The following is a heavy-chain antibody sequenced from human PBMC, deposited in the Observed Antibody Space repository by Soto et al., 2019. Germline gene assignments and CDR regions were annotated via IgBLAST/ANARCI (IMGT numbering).Heavy chain of an antibody. Sequence: KQSQTLSLTCVISGDSFSSHSGAWNWIRQSPSRGLEWLGWAYYRSKWYIDYALSVKSRVTISPDTSKNQVSLQLNSVTPEDTAVYYCTRGTIHTGFDYWGQGALVTVSS. V-gene: IGHV6-1*01. CDR2: AYYRSKWYI. J-gene: IGHJ4*02. CDR1: GDSFSSHSGA. CDR3: TRGTIHTGFDY. D-gene: IGHD3-10*01.